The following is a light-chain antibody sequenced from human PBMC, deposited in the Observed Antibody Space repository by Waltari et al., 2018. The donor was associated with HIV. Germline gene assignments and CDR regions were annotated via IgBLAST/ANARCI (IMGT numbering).Light chain of an antibody. V-gene: IGLV2-11*01. CDR1: SSAVGGYKY. CDR3: CSYAGSYTFVV. J-gene: IGLJ2*01. Sequence: QSALTQPRPVSASPGQPVTISCTGTSSAVGGYKYHSWYQKHPGKAPKLMIYDVSKRPSGVPDRFSGSKSGNTASLTISGLQAEDEADYYCCSYAGSYTFVVFGGGTKLTVL. CDR2: DVS.